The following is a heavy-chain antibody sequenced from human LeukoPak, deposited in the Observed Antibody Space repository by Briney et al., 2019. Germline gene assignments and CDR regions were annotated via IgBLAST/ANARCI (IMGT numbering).Heavy chain of an antibody. CDR1: GFTFSSYA. D-gene: IGHD1-26*01. Sequence: GGSLRLSCAASGFTFSSYAISWVRQAPGKGLGWVAAISNSGRTYYADSVKGRFTISRDNSKNTVHLQMNSLSAEDTAVYYCAKESPYAVGGTGRVYYFDYWGQGALVAVSS. J-gene: IGHJ4*02. CDR3: AKESPYAVGGTGRVYYFDY. V-gene: IGHV3-23*01. CDR2: ISNSGRT.